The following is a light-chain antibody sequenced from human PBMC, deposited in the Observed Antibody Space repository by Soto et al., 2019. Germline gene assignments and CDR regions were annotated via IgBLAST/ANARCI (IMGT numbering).Light chain of an antibody. Sequence: QSVLTQPASVSGSPGQSITISCTGTNSDVGYDYVSWYQQHPGKAPKLIIYEVSNRPSGVSNRFSGSKSGNTASLTISGLQAEDDADYYCSSYTSSSTYVSGTGTKVTVL. CDR2: EVS. CDR3: SSYTSSSTYV. J-gene: IGLJ1*01. CDR1: NSDVGYDY. V-gene: IGLV2-14*01.